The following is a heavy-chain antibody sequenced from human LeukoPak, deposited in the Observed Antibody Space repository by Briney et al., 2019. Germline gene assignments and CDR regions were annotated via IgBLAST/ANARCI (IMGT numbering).Heavy chain of an antibody. Sequence: ASVKVSCKASGYTFTSYYMHWVRQAPGQGLEWMGIINPSGGSTSYAQKFQGRVTMTRDTSTSTVYMELSSLRSEDTAVYYCARAPRYSGYDYYYYYGMDVWGQGTTVTVSS. D-gene: IGHD5-12*01. CDR3: ARAPRYSGYDYYYYYGMDV. V-gene: IGHV1-46*01. CDR2: INPSGGST. J-gene: IGHJ6*02. CDR1: GYTFTSYY.